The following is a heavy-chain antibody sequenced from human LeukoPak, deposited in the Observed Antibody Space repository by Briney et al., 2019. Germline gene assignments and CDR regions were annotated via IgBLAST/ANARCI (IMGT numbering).Heavy chain of an antibody. CDR2: INHSGST. CDR1: GGSFSGYY. D-gene: IGHD3-22*01. Sequence: SETLSLTCAVYGGSFSGYYWSWIRLPPGKGLEWIGEINHSGSTNYNPSLKSRVTISVDTSKNQFSLKLSSVTAADTAVYYCARPEYDSSGYYTIDYWGQGTLVTVSS. J-gene: IGHJ4*02. V-gene: IGHV4-34*01. CDR3: ARPEYDSSGYYTIDY.